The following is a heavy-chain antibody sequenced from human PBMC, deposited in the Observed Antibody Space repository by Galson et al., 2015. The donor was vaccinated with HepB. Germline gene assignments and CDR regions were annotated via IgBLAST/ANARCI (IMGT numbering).Heavy chain of an antibody. J-gene: IGHJ4*02. CDR1: GFALSNYA. CDR2: ISHNGDYT. CDR3: ARHLTSSQRQFDS. Sequence: SLRLSCAASGFALSNYAMNWVRQAPEKGLEWVSSISHNGDYTFYADSVKGRFTISRDNSKNTLYLQMNSLRAEDTAVYYCARHLTSSQRQFDSLGQGALVTVSS. D-gene: IGHD6-6*01. V-gene: IGHV3-23*01.